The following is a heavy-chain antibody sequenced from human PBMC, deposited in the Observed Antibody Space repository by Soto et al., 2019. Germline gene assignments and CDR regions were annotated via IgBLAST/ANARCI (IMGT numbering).Heavy chain of an antibody. CDR3: AKSGDGYSNGWYVF. CDR1: GFTFSSCA. Sequence: GGSLRLSCAASGFTFSSCAMTWVRQAPGKGLEWVSAISGDGGNTYYADSVKGRFTISRDNSMNTPYLQMSSLRAEDTAVYYCAKSGDGYSNGWYVFWGQGTLVTVSS. D-gene: IGHD2-21*01. J-gene: IGHJ5*01. V-gene: IGHV3-23*01. CDR2: ISGDGGNT.